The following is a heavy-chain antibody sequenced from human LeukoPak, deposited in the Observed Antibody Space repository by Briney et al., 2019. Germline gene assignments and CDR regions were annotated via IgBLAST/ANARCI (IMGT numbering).Heavy chain of an antibody. D-gene: IGHD6-13*01. J-gene: IGHJ4*02. CDR2: INPSGGST. CDR3: ARDDSIAAAGTVGY. CDR1: GYSLTTYY. Sequence: ASVKVSCKASGYSLTTYYMHWVRQAPGQGLEWMGIINPSGGSTSYAQKFQGRVTMTRDTSTSTVYMELSSLRSEDTAVYYCARDDSIAAAGTVGYWGQGTLVTVSS. V-gene: IGHV1-46*01.